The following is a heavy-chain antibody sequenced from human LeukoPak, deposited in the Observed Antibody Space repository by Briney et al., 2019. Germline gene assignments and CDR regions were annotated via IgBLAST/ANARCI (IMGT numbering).Heavy chain of an antibody. Sequence: GASVKASSKASGYTLTSYFLHWVRQAPGQGLEWMGIINPSGGSTTYAQKFQGRVTMTRDMSTSTVYMELSSLRSEDTAVYYCARGYCSCGTGPNYYYYYMDVWGKGTTVTVSS. CDR2: INPSGGST. J-gene: IGHJ6*03. CDR1: GYTLTSYF. D-gene: IGHD2-15*01. CDR3: ARGYCSCGTGPNYYYYYMDV. V-gene: IGHV1-46*01.